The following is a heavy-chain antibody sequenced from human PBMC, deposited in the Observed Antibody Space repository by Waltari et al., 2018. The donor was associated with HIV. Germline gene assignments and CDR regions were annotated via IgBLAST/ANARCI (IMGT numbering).Heavy chain of an antibody. CDR2: ISNSGSPI. V-gene: IGHV3-48*03. J-gene: IGHJ5*01. CDR1: GLRLSSYE. Sequence: EVQLVESGGGLVQPGGSLRLSCAASGLRLSSYERNWVLQVPGKGLEWISYISNSGSPIYYAGSGRGRFTISRDSDKNSLFLQMNSLRVEDTAVYYCARGWFDSWGQGTMVTVSS. CDR3: ARGWFDS.